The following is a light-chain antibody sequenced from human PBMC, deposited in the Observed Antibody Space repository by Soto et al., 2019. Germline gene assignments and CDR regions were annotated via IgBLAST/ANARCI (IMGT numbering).Light chain of an antibody. CDR3: QQFYSTPPT. Sequence: DIVMTQSPDSLAVSLGERATINCKSSQNVLYSSNNKNYLAWYQQKPGQPPKLLIFSTSTRQSGVPDRFSGSGSGTDFTLTISSLQAEDVAVYYCQQFYSTPPTFGQGTKVEIK. CDR2: STS. CDR1: QNVLYSSNNKNY. V-gene: IGKV4-1*01. J-gene: IGKJ1*01.